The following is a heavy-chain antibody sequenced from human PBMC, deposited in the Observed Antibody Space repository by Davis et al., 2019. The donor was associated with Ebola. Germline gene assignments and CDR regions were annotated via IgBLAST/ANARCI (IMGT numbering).Heavy chain of an antibody. D-gene: IGHD5-18*01. V-gene: IGHV3-23*01. CDR1: GFTFSSYA. CDR3: AKAREIHSYGFKTPLSPADRTWFDP. CDR2: ISGSGGST. J-gene: IGHJ5*02. Sequence: PGGSLRLSCAASGFTFSSYAMSWVRQAPGKGLEWVSAISGSGGSTYYADSVKGRFTISRDNSKNTLYLQMNSLRAEDTAVYYCAKAREIHSYGFKTPLSPADRTWFDPWGQGTLVTVSS.